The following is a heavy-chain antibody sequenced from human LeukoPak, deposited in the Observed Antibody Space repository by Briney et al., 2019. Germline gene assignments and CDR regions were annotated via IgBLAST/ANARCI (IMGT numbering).Heavy chain of an antibody. CDR1: GFTFITND. CDR3: ARGVEPLAANTLAY. Sequence: GGSLRLSCAASGFTFITNDMTWVRQAPGKGLEWVSVLYSDGNTKYSDAVQGRFTISRDNSKNTLYLEMNSLSPDDTAVYYCARGVEPLAANTLAYWGQGTLVTVSS. CDR2: LYSDGNT. D-gene: IGHD1-14*01. J-gene: IGHJ4*02. V-gene: IGHV3-53*01.